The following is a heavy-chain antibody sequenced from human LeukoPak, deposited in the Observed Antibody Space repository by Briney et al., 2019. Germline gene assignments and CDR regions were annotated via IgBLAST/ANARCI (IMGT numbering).Heavy chain of an antibody. J-gene: IGHJ1*01. Sequence: GESLKISCKGSGYSFTNYWIGRVRQTPGKGLEWMGVIYPGDSDTRYSPSFQDQVTISADKSISTAYLRGSSLKAWDTAMYSCAEQAATAGDKYFQHWGQGTLSPSPQ. CDR1: GYSFTNYW. CDR2: IYPGDSDT. D-gene: IGHD3-16*01. V-gene: IGHV5-51*01. CDR3: AEQAATAGDKYFQH.